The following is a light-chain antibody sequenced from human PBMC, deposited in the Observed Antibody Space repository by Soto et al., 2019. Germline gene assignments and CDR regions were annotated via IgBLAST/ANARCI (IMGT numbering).Light chain of an antibody. J-gene: IGKJ1*01. V-gene: IGKV1-5*03. CDR3: QQYNSYPWT. Sequence: DIQMTQSPSTLSASVGVRVTITCRASQSISSWLAWYQQKPGKAPKSLIYKASSLESGVPSRFSGSGSGTEFTLTICSLQPDDFATYYCQQYNSYPWTFGQGTKVEIK. CDR2: KAS. CDR1: QSISSW.